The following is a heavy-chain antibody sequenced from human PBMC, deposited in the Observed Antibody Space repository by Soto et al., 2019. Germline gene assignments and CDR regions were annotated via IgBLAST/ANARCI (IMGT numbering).Heavy chain of an antibody. CDR2: IKSKTDGGTT. D-gene: IGHD3-22*01. J-gene: IGHJ5*02. V-gene: IGHV3-15*01. Sequence: PXGSLRLSCASSVCTFSNAGMSCVRHSPGKWLEWVGRIKSKTDGGTTDYAAPVKGRFTISRDDSKNTLYLQMNSLKTEETGVYYCTADWRGYYYHSTGWSWGQGTPFIVSS. CDR3: TADWRGYYYHSTGWS. CDR1: VCTFSNAG.